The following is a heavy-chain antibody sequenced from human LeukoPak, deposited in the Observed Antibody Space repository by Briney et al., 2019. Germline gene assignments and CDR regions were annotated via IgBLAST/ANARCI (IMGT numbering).Heavy chain of an antibody. D-gene: IGHD2-2*01. CDR3: ASQPAAADVDY. Sequence: PGGSLRLSCAASRFTSSSYWMTWVRQAPARRLEWVANINPHGSKKSYMDSAKGRFTISRDNAKNSLYLQMTGLRADDTGVYYCASQPAAADVDYWGQGTLVTVSS. CDR2: INPHGSKK. J-gene: IGHJ4*02. V-gene: IGHV3-7*03. CDR1: RFTSSSYW.